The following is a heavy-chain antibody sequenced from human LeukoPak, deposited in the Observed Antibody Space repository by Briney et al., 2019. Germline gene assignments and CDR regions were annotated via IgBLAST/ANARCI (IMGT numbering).Heavy chain of an antibody. CDR2: INHSGST. V-gene: IGHV4-39*07. J-gene: IGHJ2*01. D-gene: IGHD4-17*01. CDR1: GGSISSGGYY. Sequence: SETLSLTCTVSGGSISSGGYYWSWIRQHPGKGLEWIGEINHSGSTNYNPSLKSRVTISVDTSKNQFSLKLSSVTAADTAVYYCARGLTSDYGDYAGSLFDLWGRGTLVTVSS. CDR3: ARGLTSDYGDYAGSLFDL.